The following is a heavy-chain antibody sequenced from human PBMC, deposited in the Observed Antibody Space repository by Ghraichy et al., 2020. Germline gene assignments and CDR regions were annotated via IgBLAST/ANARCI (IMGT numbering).Heavy chain of an antibody. CDR2: INHSGST. J-gene: IGHJ5*02. Sequence: SETLSLTCAVYGGSFSGYYWSWIRQPPGKGLEWIGEINHSGSTNYNPSLKSRVTISVDTSKNQFSLKLSSVTAADTAVYYCARGLRSSSWFLGTNWFDPWGQGTLVTVSS. CDR3: ARGLRSSSWFLGTNWFDP. CDR1: GGSFSGYY. V-gene: IGHV4-34*01. D-gene: IGHD6-13*01.